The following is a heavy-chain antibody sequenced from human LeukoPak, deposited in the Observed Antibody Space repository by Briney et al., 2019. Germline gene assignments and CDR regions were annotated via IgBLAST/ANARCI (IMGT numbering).Heavy chain of an antibody. CDR2: ISTKTEGETT. CDR3: ATERNWELLRPYGMNI. Sequence: GGSLRLSCAASGFNFNYVWMNWARQTPGKGLEWVGRISTKTEGETTDYAAPVKGRFTISRDDSKTTLWLQMNSLKTEDSAVYYCATERNWELLRPYGMNIWGQGTTVTVSS. D-gene: IGHD1-26*01. CDR1: GFNFNYVW. V-gene: IGHV3-15*01. J-gene: IGHJ6*02.